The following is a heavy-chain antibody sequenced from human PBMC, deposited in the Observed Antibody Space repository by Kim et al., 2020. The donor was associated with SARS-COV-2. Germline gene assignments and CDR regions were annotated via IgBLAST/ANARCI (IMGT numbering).Heavy chain of an antibody. CDR3: ARDQGISNSQEY. Sequence: ALVKVSCKASGYTFTGYYIHWVRQAPGQGLEWMGWINPKNGVTKYAQKFQGRVTMTRDTSITTAYMELSRLRSDDAAVYYCARDQGISNSQEYWGQGTLVTVSS. CDR1: GYTFTGYY. CDR2: INPKNGVT. D-gene: IGHD1-20*01. V-gene: IGHV1-2*02. J-gene: IGHJ4*02.